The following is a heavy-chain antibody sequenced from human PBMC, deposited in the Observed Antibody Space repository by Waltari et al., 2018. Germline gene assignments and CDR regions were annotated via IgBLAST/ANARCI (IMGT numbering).Heavy chain of an antibody. CDR2: IYDAGST. CDR3: ARARDEETAMVYFDH. V-gene: IGHV3-66*02. D-gene: IGHD5-18*01. J-gene: IGHJ4*02. Sequence: EVQLVASGGGLVHPGGTLSLPCADSGFTVSQNNMSWVRQAPGRGLEWVSLIYDAGSTYYPDSVRGRFTISRDNSKNTVHLQMNSLRVEDTAIYYCARARDEETAMVYFDHWGQGTLVSVSS. CDR1: GFTVSQNN.